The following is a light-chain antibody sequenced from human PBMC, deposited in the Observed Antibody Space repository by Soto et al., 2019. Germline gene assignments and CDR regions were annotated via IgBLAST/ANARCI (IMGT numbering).Light chain of an antibody. CDR2: AAS. J-gene: IGKJ1*01. CDR3: LQHKSYQWT. CDR1: QSISSY. V-gene: IGKV1-9*01. Sequence: DIQMTPSPSSLSASVGDIVTITCRASQSISSYLAWYQQKPGKAPKLLIYAASTLQSGVPSRFSGSGSGTEFSLTIDTLEPEDFATYFCLQHKSYQWTFGQGTKVDIK.